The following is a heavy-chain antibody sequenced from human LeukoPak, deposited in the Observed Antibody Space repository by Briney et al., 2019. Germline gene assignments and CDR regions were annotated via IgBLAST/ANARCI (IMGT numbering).Heavy chain of an antibody. J-gene: IGHJ3*02. D-gene: IGHD3-10*01. CDR3: ARDPVVKSGYYYGSGSYYARDAFDI. Sequence: SQTLSLTCAISGDSVSSNSAAWNWIRQSPSRGLEWLGRTYYRSKWYNDYAVSVKSRITINPDTSKNQFSLQLNSVTPEDTAVYYCARDPVVKSGYYYGSGSYYARDAFDIWGQGTMVTVSS. V-gene: IGHV6-1*01. CDR1: GDSVSSNSAA. CDR2: TYYRSKWYN.